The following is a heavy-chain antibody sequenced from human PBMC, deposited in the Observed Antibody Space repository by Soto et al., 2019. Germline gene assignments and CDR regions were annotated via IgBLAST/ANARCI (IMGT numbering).Heavy chain of an antibody. CDR3: ARDRPNDYDSSGGFDY. Sequence: SVKVSCKASGYSFISSEINWVRQATGQGLEWVGEMNPIIGTANYAQKFQGRVTITADESTSTAYMELSSLRSEDTAVYYCARDRPNDYDSSGGFDYWGQGTLVTVSS. V-gene: IGHV1-69*13. D-gene: IGHD3-22*01. CDR2: MNPIIGTA. CDR1: GYSFISSE. J-gene: IGHJ4*02.